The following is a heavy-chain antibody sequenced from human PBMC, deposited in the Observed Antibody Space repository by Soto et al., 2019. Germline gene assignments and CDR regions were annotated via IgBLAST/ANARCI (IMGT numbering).Heavy chain of an antibody. Sequence: GGSLRLSCAASGFTFSSYAMSWVRQAPGKGLEWVSSISGSGGSTYYADSVKGRFTISRDNSKNTLYLQMNSLRTEDTAVYYCGKDYSRLYYYYGMDVWGQGTTVTVSS. D-gene: IGHD6-13*01. J-gene: IGHJ6*02. V-gene: IGHV3-23*01. CDR3: GKDYSRLYYYYGMDV. CDR1: GFTFSSYA. CDR2: ISGSGGST.